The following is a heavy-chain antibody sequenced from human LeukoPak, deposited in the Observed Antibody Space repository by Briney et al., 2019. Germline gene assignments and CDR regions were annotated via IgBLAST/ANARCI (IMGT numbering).Heavy chain of an antibody. CDR2: IRQDGGEI. CDR1: EFSFSRYW. J-gene: IGHJ5*02. V-gene: IGHV3-7*04. D-gene: IGHD4-23*01. Sequence: GGSLRLSCVVSEFSFSRYWMSWVRQAPGKGLEWVANIRQDGGEIFYVDSVKGRFTNSRDNAKNSLYLQMNSLRVEDTAVYYCAREGASDYGGDEGNRFDPWGQGTLVTVSS. CDR3: AREGASDYGGDEGNRFDP.